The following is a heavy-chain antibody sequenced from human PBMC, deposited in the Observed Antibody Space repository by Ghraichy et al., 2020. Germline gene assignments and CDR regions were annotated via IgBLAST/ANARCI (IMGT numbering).Heavy chain of an antibody. CDR2: IYYTGST. J-gene: IGHJ5*02. V-gene: IGHV4-59*08. D-gene: IGHD2-15*01. CDR3: ARRICSDTFCYPPEDNWLDP. CDR1: GGSISTYY. Sequence: PSETLSLTCTVSGGSISTYYWNWIRQTPGKGLEWIGYIYYTGSTNYNPSLESRVTISLDTSKNQFSLRLTSVTAADTAVYYCARRICSDTFCYPPEDNWLDPWGQGILVTVSS.